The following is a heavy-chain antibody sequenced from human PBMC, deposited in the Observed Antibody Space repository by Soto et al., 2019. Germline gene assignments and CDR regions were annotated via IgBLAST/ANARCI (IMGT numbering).Heavy chain of an antibody. CDR3: ATFGDSVYYYYYGMDV. V-gene: IGHV4-4*02. Sequence: SETLSLTCAVSGGSISSSNWWSWVRQPPGKGLEWIGEIYHSGSTNYNPSLKSRVTISVDKSKNQFSLKLSSVTAADTAVYYCATFGDSVYYYYYGMDVWGQGTTVTVSS. J-gene: IGHJ6*02. CDR2: IYHSGST. D-gene: IGHD4-17*01. CDR1: GGSISSSNW.